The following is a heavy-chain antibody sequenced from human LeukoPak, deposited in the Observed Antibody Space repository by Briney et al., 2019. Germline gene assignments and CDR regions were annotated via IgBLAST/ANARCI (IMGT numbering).Heavy chain of an antibody. CDR3: ARGSSSWYPTYPPSNWFDP. V-gene: IGHV4-59*01. J-gene: IGHJ5*02. CDR1: GGSISSYY. Sequence: PSETLSLTCTVSGGSISSYYWSWIRQPPGKGLEWIGYIYYSGSTNYNPSLKSRVTISVDTSKNQFSLKLSSVTAADTAAYYCARGSSSWYPTYPPSNWFDPWGQGTLVTVSS. CDR2: IYYSGST. D-gene: IGHD6-13*01.